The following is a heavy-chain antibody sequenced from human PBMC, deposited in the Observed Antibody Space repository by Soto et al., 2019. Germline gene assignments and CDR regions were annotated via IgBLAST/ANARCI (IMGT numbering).Heavy chain of an antibody. CDR1: GFTFSSYA. J-gene: IGHJ6*02. D-gene: IGHD6-19*01. V-gene: IGHV3-23*01. CDR2: ISGSGGST. CDR3: AKGPNSSGRDYYYYGMDV. Sequence: GGSLRLSCAASGFTFSSYAMIWVRHAPGKGLEWVSAISGSGGSTYYADSVKGRFTISRDNSKNTLYLQMNSLRAEDTAVYYCAKGPNSSGRDYYYYGMDVWGQGTTVTVSS.